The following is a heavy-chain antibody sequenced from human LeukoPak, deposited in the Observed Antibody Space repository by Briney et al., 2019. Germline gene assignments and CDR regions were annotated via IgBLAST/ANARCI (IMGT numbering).Heavy chain of an antibody. CDR2: ISGSGGGT. CDR1: GFTFSSYS. Sequence: GGSLRLSCAASGFTFSSYSMNWVRQAPGKGLEWVSAISGSGGGTFYADSVKGRFTISRDKSKDTLYLQMSSLRAEDTAVYYCAKNRYQLLPIFDYWGQGTLVTVSS. CDR3: AKNRYQLLPIFDY. J-gene: IGHJ4*02. V-gene: IGHV3-23*01. D-gene: IGHD2-2*01.